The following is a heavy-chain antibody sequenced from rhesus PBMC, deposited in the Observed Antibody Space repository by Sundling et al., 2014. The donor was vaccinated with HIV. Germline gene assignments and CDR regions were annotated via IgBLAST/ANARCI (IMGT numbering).Heavy chain of an antibody. V-gene: IGHV3-136*01. CDR1: GFTFSSYG. CDR2: ISSASSYI. CDR3: TRGGITIFGLEAYYGLDS. D-gene: IGHD3-3*01. J-gene: IGHJ6*01. Sequence: EVQVVESGGGLAQPGGSLRLSCAASGFTFSSYGMSWVRQAPGKGLEWVSSISSASSYIFYADSVKGRFTLSRDNAKNSLSLQMNSLRAEDTAVYYCTRGGITIFGLEAYYGLDSWGQGVVVTVSS.